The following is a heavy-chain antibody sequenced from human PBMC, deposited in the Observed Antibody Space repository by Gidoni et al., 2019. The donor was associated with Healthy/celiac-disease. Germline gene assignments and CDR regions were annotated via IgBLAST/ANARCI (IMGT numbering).Heavy chain of an antibody. Sequence: QLQLQESGSGLVKPSQTLSLTCAVSGGSISSGGYSWSLIRQPPGKGLVWIWYIYHSGSTYYNPYLKSRVTISVDRSKNQFSLKLSSVTAADTAVYYCARVGGKAQVDYWGQGTLVTVSS. J-gene: IGHJ4*02. D-gene: IGHD3-16*01. CDR3: ARVGGKAQVDY. CDR2: IYHSGST. CDR1: GGSISSGGYS. V-gene: IGHV4-30-2*01.